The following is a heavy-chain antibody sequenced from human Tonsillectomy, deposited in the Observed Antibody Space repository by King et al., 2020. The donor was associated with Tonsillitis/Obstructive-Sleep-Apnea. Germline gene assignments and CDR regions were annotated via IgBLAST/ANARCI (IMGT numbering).Heavy chain of an antibody. J-gene: IGHJ1*01. D-gene: IGHD2-2*01. V-gene: IGHV3-23*04. Sequence: VQLVESGGGLVQPGGSLRLSCAASGFTFRNYAMSWVRQAPGKGLEWVSAINDGGLSTYYADFVKGRFTISRDNSKNTLYLQMNSLRAEDTAVYYCAKNWGQWVPTANEYFQHWGQGTLLTVSS. CDR1: GFTFRNYA. CDR3: AKNWGQWVPTANEYFQH. CDR2: INDGGLST.